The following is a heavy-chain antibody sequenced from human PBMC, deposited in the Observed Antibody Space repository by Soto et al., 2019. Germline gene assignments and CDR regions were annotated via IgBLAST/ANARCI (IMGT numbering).Heavy chain of an antibody. D-gene: IGHD2-2*01. Sequence: SETLSLTCTVSGGSISSYYWSWIRQPPGKGLEWIGYIYYSGSTNYNPSLKSRVTISVDTSKNQFSLKLSSVTAADTAVYYCARAHEDIVVVPAAETYYYYGMDVWGQGTTVTVSS. CDR1: GGSISSYY. CDR3: ARAHEDIVVVPAAETYYYYGMDV. CDR2: IYYSGST. J-gene: IGHJ6*02. V-gene: IGHV4-59*01.